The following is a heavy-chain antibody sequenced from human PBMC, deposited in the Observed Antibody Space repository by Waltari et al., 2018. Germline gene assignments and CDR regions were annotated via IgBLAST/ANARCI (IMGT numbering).Heavy chain of an antibody. J-gene: IGHJ4*02. CDR2: ISSSSSDK. CDR1: GCTFSSSS. D-gene: IGHD6-13*01. CDR3: ARDGGAKIAAAGTLYYFDY. Sequence: EVQLVESGGGLVKPGGSLRLSCAASGCTFSSSSMNWVRQAAGKGLEWGSSISSSSSDKYYADSVKGRFTISRDNAKNSLYLQMNSLRAEDTAVYYCARDGGAKIAAAGTLYYFDYWGQGTLVTVSS. V-gene: IGHV3-21*01.